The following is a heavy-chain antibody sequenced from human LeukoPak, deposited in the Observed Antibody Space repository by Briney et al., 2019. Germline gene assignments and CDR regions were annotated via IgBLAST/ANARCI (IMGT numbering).Heavy chain of an antibody. Sequence: PSETLSLTCTVSGGSISSYYWSWIRQPPGKGLEWIGYVYYSGSTNYNPSLKSRVTISVDTSKNQLSLKLRSVTAADTAVYYCARVLDLSKGGLDAFDIWGQGTMVTVSS. V-gene: IGHV4-59*08. J-gene: IGHJ3*02. D-gene: IGHD3-16*01. CDR1: GGSISSYY. CDR3: ARVLDLSKGGLDAFDI. CDR2: VYYSGST.